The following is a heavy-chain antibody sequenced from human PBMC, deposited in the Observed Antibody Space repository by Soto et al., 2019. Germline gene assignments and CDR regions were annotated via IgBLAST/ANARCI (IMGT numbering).Heavy chain of an antibody. D-gene: IGHD3-3*01. CDR1: GFTFSSYA. CDR2: LWYDGSNI. CDR3: ARDVNDFWSGYLY. Sequence: QVQLVESGGGVVQPGKSLRLSCTTSGFTFSSYAMHWVRQAPGKGLEWVAVLWYDGSNIQYADSVKGRFTISRDNSKSTVYLQMDSLRAEDTAVYYCARDVNDFWSGYLYWGQGTLLTVSS. J-gene: IGHJ4*02. V-gene: IGHV3-33*01.